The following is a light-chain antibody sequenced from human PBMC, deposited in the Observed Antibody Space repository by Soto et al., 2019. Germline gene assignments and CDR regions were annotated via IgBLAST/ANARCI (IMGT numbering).Light chain of an antibody. V-gene: IGLV1-44*01. Sequence: ALTQPPSASGTPGQMVTISCSGSSSSIGTHTVNWYQQLPETAPKLLIYSNNQRPSGVPDRFSGSKSGTSASLAISGLQSEDEADYYCAAWDDSRNGVLFGGGTKVTVL. CDR3: AAWDDSRNGVL. J-gene: IGLJ2*01. CDR2: SNN. CDR1: SSSIGTHT.